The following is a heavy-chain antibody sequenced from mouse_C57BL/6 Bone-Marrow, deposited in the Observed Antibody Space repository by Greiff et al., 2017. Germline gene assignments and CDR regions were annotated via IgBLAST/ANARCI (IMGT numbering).Heavy chain of an antibody. CDR2: ISNGGGST. Sequence: EVMLVESGGGLVQPGGSLKLSCAASGFTFSDYYMYWVRQTPEKRLEWVAYISNGGGSTYYPDTVKGRFTISRDNAKNTLYLQMSRLKSEDTAMYYCARQGALGYFDVWGKGTTVTVSS. CDR1: GFTFSDYY. V-gene: IGHV5-12*01. J-gene: IGHJ1*03. CDR3: ARQGALGYFDV.